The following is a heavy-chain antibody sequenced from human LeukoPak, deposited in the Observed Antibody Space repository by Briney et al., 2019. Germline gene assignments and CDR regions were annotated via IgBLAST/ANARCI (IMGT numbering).Heavy chain of an antibody. CDR3: AKEWSR. CDR1: GFTFSSYW. Sequence: GGSLRLSCAASGFTFSSYWMNWARQAPGKGLEWVASINHNGNVNYYVDSVKGRFTISRDNAKNSLYLQMNSLRAEDTAVYYCAKEWSRWGQGTLVTVSS. CDR2: INHNGNVN. J-gene: IGHJ4*02. D-gene: IGHD2-8*01. V-gene: IGHV3-7*03.